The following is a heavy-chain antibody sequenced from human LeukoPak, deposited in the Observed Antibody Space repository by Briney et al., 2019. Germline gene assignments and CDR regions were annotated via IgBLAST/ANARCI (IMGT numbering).Heavy chain of an antibody. J-gene: IGHJ4*02. V-gene: IGHV3-23*01. CDR2: ISGSGGST. CDR3: AKDGGSVVPADTFDY. Sequence: GGSLRLSCAASGFTFSSYAMSWVRQAPGKGLEWVSAISGSGGSTYYADFVKGRFTISRDNSKNTLYLQMNSLRAEDTAVYYCAKDGGSVVPADTFDYWGQGTLVTVSS. D-gene: IGHD2-2*01. CDR1: GFTFSSYA.